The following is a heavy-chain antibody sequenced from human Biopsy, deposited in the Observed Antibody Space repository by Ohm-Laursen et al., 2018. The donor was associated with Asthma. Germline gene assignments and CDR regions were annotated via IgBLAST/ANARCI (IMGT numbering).Heavy chain of an antibody. CDR2: IGLDSGTT. J-gene: IGHJ4*02. V-gene: IGHV3-9*01. CDR1: GFRFESFA. CDR3: GKGAAAAIAYPDS. D-gene: IGHD2-2*01. Sequence: SLRLSCTASGFRFESFAMHWVRQAPGKGLEWVAGIGLDSGTTVYEGSVRGRFTISRDNAKKSVFLQLNSLRAEDSAFYYCGKGAAAAIAYPDSWGQGTLVTVSS.